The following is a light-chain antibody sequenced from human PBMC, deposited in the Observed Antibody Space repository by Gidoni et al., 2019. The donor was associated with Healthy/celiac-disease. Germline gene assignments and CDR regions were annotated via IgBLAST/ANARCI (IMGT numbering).Light chain of an antibody. CDR2: DAS. J-gene: IGKJ3*01. V-gene: IGKV3-11*01. CDR1: QSVSSY. CDR3: QQRSNRFT. Sequence: EFVLTQSPATLSFSPGERATFSCRASQSVSSYLAWYQQKPGQAPRLLIYDASNRATGIPARFSGSGSGTDFTLTISSLEPEDFAVYYCQQRSNRFTFGPGTKVDIK.